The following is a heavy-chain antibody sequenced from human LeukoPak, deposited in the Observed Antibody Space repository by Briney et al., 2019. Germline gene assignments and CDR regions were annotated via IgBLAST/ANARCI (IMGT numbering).Heavy chain of an antibody. CDR3: ARVYRSGSIYGQGYFDN. CDR1: GYIFTGYY. CDR2: INPSSDGT. Sequence: ASVKVSCKASGYIFTGYYINWVRQAPGQGLEWMGWINPSSDGTNYAQKFQGRVTVTRDTSISTAYMELSRLRSDDTAVYYCARVYRSGSIYGQGYFDNWGQGTLVTVSS. D-gene: IGHD5-18*01. J-gene: IGHJ4*02. V-gene: IGHV1-2*02.